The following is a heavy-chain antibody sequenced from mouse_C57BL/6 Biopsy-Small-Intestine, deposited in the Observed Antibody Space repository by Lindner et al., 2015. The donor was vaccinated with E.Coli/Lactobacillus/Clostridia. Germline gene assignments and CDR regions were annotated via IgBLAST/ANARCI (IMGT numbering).Heavy chain of an antibody. D-gene: IGHD3-2*02. CDR3: ARKDDSSGSFAF. V-gene: IGHV1-81*01. J-gene: IGHJ3*01. Sequence: VQLQESGAELARPGASVKLSCKASGYIITSYDITWVKQRTGQGLEWIGEIYPRSDSTYYNEKFKGKATLTADSSSSTAYMELRSLTSEDSAVYFCARKDDSSGSFAFWGQGTLVTVSA. CDR2: IYPRSDST. CDR1: GYIITSYD.